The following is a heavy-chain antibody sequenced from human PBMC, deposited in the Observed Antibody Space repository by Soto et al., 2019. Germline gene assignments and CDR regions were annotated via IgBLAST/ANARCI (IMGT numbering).Heavy chain of an antibody. CDR1: GFTFTNCV. V-gene: IGHV3-23*01. J-gene: IGHJ4*02. CDR3: AKGLLNGRWYAAD. Sequence: EVHLLESGGVLVQPGESLRLSCETSGFTFTNCVMTWVRQPPGQRLEWVSVITTNGHTDYADSVKGRFTISRDNSKNTVYLQMNSLRAEDTAIYYCAKGLLNGRWYAADWGQGTLVTVSS. CDR2: ITTNGHT. D-gene: IGHD6-13*01.